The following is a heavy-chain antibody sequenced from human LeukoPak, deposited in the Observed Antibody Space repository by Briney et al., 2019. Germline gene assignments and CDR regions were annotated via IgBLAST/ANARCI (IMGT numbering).Heavy chain of an antibody. D-gene: IGHD3-10*01. CDR2: IYYSGST. Sequence: SETLSLTCNVPGGSISSNYWSWIRQPPGKGLEWIGYIYYSGSTNYNPSLKSRVTISVDTSKNQFSLKLSSVTAADTAVYYCARSSGSGSYLDYWGQGTLVTVSS. J-gene: IGHJ4*02. CDR3: ARSSGSGSYLDY. V-gene: IGHV4-59*12. CDR1: GGSISSNY.